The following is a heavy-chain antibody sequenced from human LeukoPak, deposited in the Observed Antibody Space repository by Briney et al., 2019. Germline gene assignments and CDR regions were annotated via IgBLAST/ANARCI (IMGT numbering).Heavy chain of an antibody. CDR1: GFTFDDYA. V-gene: IGHV3-9*01. D-gene: IGHD4-23*01. CDR3: AKDTGYGGNSVVGLFDY. CDR2: ISWNSGSI. Sequence: PGGSLRLSCAASGFTFDDYAMHWVRQAPGKGLEWVSGISWNSGSIGYADSVKGRFTISRDNAKNSLYLQMNSLRAEDTALYYCAKDTGYGGNSVVGLFDYWGQGTLVTVSS. J-gene: IGHJ4*02.